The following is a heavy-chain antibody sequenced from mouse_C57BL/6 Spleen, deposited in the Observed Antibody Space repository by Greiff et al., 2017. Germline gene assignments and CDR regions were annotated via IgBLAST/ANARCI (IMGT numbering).Heavy chain of an antibody. D-gene: IGHD4-1*01. J-gene: IGHJ2*01. Sequence: VQLQQPGAELVMPGASVKLSCKASGYTFTSYWMHWVKQRPGQGLEWIGEIDPSDSYTNYNQKFKGKSTVTVDKSSSTAYMQLSSLTSEDSAVYYCARGLGGDYWGQGTTLTVSS. V-gene: IGHV1-69*01. CDR2: IDPSDSYT. CDR1: GYTFTSYW. CDR3: ARGLGGDY.